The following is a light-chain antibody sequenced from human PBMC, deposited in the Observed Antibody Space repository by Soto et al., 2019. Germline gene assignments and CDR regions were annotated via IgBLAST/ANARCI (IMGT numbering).Light chain of an antibody. CDR1: QSISRN. CDR2: SAS. Sequence: TQSPTTLSLSPPARVYLSCSASQSISRNLAWYQQKPGQAPRLLIYSASTRATGIPAVFSGSGSGSEFTLTISSLQSEDFAVYYCQQYNSWPLTFGQGTKVDIK. V-gene: IGKV3-15*01. CDR3: QQYNSWPLT. J-gene: IGKJ1*01.